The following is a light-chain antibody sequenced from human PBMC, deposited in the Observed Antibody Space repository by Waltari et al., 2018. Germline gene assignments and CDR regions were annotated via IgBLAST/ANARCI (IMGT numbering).Light chain of an antibody. CDR1: QSISHY. V-gene: IGKV3-20*01. Sequence: EVGLTQPPGTLSLSPGEGATLSCRASQSISHYLAWYQQKPGQAPRLLIYHASSRATGIPDRCSGSGSGTDFSLTISRLEPEDFAVYYCQHYVNLPATFGQGTKVEIK. CDR3: QHYVNLPAT. CDR2: HAS. J-gene: IGKJ1*01.